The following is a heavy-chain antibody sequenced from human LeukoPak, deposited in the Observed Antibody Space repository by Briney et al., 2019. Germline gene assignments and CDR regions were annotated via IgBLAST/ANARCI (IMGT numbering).Heavy chain of an antibody. Sequence: SETLSLTCAVSGYSISSGYYWGWIRQPPGKGLEWSGSIYHSGSTYYNPSLKSRVTISVDTSKNQFSLKLRSVTAADTAIYYCARASFNVVFGNWFDPWGQGTLVTVSS. V-gene: IGHV4-38-2*01. CDR2: IYHSGST. CDR1: GYSISSGYY. CDR3: ARASFNVVFGNWFDP. J-gene: IGHJ5*02. D-gene: IGHD2-8*01.